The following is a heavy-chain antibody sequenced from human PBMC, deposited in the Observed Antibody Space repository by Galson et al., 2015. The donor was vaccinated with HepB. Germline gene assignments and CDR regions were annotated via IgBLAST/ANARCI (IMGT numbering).Heavy chain of an antibody. D-gene: IGHD5-18*01. CDR1: GFTFSSYG. J-gene: IGHJ6*02. CDR3: ASDLNGGYSYGSYFYYGMDV. CDR2: IWSNGSNK. Sequence: SLRLSCAAPGFTFSSYGMHWVRQAPGKGLEWVSAIWSNGSNKYYGDSVKGRFTISRDNSKNTLYLQMNSLRAEDTAVYYCASDLNGGYSYGSYFYYGMDVWGQGTTVTVSS. V-gene: IGHV3-33*08.